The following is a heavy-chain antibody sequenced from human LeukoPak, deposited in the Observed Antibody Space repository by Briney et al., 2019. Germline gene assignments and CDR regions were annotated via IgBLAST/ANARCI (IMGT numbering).Heavy chain of an antibody. D-gene: IGHD2-2*01. V-gene: IGHV3-53*01. J-gene: IGHJ6*02. CDR3: ASAYCSSTSCYEGYYYGMDV. CDR1: GFTVSSNY. Sequence: GGSLRLSCAASGFTVSSNYMSWVRQAPGKGLEWVSGIYSGGNTYYADSVKGRFTISRDNSKNTLYLQMNSLRAEDTAVYYCASAYCSSTSCYEGYYYGMDVWGQGTTVTVSS. CDR2: IYSGGNT.